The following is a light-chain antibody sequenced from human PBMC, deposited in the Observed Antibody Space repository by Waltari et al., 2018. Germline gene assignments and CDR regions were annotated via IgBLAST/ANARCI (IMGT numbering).Light chain of an antibody. Sequence: DIVMTQSPDSLAVSLGERATINCKSSECVLYGSNNKNYLAWYQQKPGQPPKLLIYWASSRESGVPDRFSGSGSGTDFTLTISSLQAEDVAVYYCQQYYRPPPLFTFGPGTKVDIK. CDR3: QQYYRPPPLFT. V-gene: IGKV4-1*01. J-gene: IGKJ3*01. CDR1: ECVLYGSNNKNY. CDR2: WAS.